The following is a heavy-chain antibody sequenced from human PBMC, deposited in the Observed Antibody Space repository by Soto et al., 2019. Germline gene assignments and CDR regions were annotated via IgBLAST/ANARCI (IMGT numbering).Heavy chain of an antibody. CDR3: VRDHGITGTTGEAFDI. D-gene: IGHD1-7*01. Sequence: GGSLRLSCAASGFTFSSYSMNWVRQAPGKGLEWVSSISSSSSYIYYADSVTGRFTISRENAKNSLYLQMNSLRAEDPAVDYCVRDHGITGTTGEAFDIWGQGTMVTVSS. CDR1: GFTFSSYS. J-gene: IGHJ3*02. CDR2: ISSSSSYI. V-gene: IGHV3-21*01.